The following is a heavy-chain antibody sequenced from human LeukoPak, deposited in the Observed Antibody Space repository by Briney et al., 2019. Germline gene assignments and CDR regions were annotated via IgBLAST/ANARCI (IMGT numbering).Heavy chain of an antibody. V-gene: IGHV1-69*13. Sequence: SVKVSCKASGGTFSSYAINWVRQAPGQGLEWMGGIIPIFGTANYAQKFQGRVTVTADESTSTAYMELSSLRSEDTAVYYCARSILESPGDYYYYYMDVWGKGTTVTVSS. CDR2: IIPIFGTA. J-gene: IGHJ6*03. D-gene: IGHD3-3*01. CDR1: GGTFSSYA. CDR3: ARSILESPGDYYYYYMDV.